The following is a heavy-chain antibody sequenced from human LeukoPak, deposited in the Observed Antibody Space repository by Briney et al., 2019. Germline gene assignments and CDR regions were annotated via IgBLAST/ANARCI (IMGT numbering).Heavy chain of an antibody. D-gene: IGHD5-24*01. CDR2: IYSGGST. Sequence: GGSLRLSCAASGFTFSSFGMHWVRQAPGKGLEWVSVIYSGGSTYYAGSVKGRFTISRDNSKNTLYFQMNSLRAEDTAVYYCARDGGDGYNYGDYWGQGTLVTVSS. V-gene: IGHV3-NL1*01. CDR3: ARDGGDGYNYGDY. J-gene: IGHJ4*02. CDR1: GFTFSSFG.